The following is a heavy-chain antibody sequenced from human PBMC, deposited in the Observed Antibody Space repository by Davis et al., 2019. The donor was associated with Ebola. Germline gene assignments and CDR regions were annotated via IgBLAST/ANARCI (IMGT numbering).Heavy chain of an antibody. CDR1: GFTFSSYG. D-gene: IGHD3-10*01. CDR3: AKDLTMVRGVPVDP. CDR2: IWYDGSNK. Sequence: PGGSLRLSCAASGFTFSSYGMHWVRQAPGKGLEWVAVIWYDGSNKYYADSVKGRFTISRDNSKNTLYLQMNSLRAEDTAVYYCAKDLTMVRGVPVDPWGQGTLVTVSS. V-gene: IGHV3-30*02. J-gene: IGHJ5*02.